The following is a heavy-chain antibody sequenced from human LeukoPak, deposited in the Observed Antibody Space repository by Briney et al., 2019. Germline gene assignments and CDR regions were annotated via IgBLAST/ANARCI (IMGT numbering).Heavy chain of an antibody. D-gene: IGHD5/OR15-5a*01. CDR1: GFTYSDYW. V-gene: IGHV3-7*03. J-gene: IGHJ4*02. Sequence: GGSLRLSCVASGFTYSDYWMSWVRQGPGKGLEWAATIKGDGSVKNYVDSVKGRFTISRDNAKNSVFLQMDSLRVEDTALYYCARRGLHDYWGQGTLVTVSS. CDR3: ARRGLHDY. CDR2: IKGDGSVK.